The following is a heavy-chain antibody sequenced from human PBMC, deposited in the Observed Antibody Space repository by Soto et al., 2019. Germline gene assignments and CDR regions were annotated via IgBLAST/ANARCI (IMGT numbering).Heavy chain of an antibody. CDR2: INHRGTT. V-gene: IGHV4-34*06. D-gene: IGHD3-10*01. J-gene: IGHJ6*02. CDR3: AGSSLYGMDV. Sequence: SETLSLTCAVYGGSFSGYYWGWIRQPPGKGLEWIGEINHRGTTNYNPSLKSRATISVDTSRNQFSLKVGSVTAADTAVYYCAGSSLYGMDVWGQGTTVTVSS. CDR1: GGSFSGYY.